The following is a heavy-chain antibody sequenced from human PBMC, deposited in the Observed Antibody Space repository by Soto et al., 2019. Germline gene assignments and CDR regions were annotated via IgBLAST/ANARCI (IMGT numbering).Heavy chain of an antibody. CDR1: GYTFTSYG. CDR3: ARVNPDRHDSRCLPIFSY. CDR2: ISPYNGKT. V-gene: IGHV1-18*01. J-gene: IGHJ4*02. D-gene: IGHD3-22*01. Sequence: QVQLVQSGTEVKRPGASVKVSCKASGYTFTSYGISWVRQAPGQGLEWMGWISPYNGKTNYAQKVQGRVTMTTDTSTSTAYMELRSLTSGDTAGDYCARVNPDRHDSRCLPIFSYWGQGTLVTVSS.